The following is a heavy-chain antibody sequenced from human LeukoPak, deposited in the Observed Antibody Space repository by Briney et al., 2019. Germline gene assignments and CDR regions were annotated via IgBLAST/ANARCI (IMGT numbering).Heavy chain of an antibody. CDR2: ITGSGDNT. V-gene: IGHV3-23*01. Sequence: GGSLRLSCAASGFTFSSYAMNWVRQAPGKGLEWVSVITGSGDNTYYADSVKGQFTLSRDNSKNTLYLQMNSLRAEDTAIYYCARGRLYLDYWGQGTLVTVSS. CDR1: GFTFSSYA. D-gene: IGHD1-1*01. J-gene: IGHJ4*02. CDR3: ARGRLYLDY.